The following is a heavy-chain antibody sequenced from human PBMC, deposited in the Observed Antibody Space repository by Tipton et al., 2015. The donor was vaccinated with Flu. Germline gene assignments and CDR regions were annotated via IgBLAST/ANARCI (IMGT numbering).Heavy chain of an antibody. V-gene: IGHV4-61*02. CDR2: IHISGST. CDR3: ARHTGDSVRGLIDY. Sequence: TLSLTCSVSGASITSNTDYWAWIRQPAGKGLEWIGRIHISGSTDYNASLKSRVTISLDTSKNQFSLNLTSVAAADTAVYYCARHTGDSVRGLIDYWGQGTLVTVSS. J-gene: IGHJ4*02. CDR1: GASITSNTDY. D-gene: IGHD3-10*02.